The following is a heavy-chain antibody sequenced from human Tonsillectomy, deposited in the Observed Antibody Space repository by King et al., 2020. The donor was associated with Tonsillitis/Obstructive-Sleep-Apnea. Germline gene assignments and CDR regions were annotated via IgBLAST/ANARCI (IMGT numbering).Heavy chain of an antibody. CDR2: IYPGDSDT. V-gene: IGHV5-51*01. CDR1: GYSFTSYW. D-gene: IGHD4-17*01. J-gene: IGHJ4*02. CDR3: ARQTYGDQRGFDY. Sequence: QLVQSGAEVKKPGESLKISCKGSGYSFTSYWIGWVRQMPGKGLEWMAIIYPGDSDTRYSPSFQGQVTISAEKSISTAYLHWSSLKASDTAMYYCARQTYGDQRGFDYWGQGTLVTVSS.